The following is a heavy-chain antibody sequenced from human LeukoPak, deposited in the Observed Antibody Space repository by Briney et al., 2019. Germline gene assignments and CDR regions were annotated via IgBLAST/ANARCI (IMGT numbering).Heavy chain of an antibody. CDR3: ATKWELLGSAAFDI. CDR1: GYTLTELS. D-gene: IGHD1-26*01. J-gene: IGHJ3*02. V-gene: IGHV1-24*01. Sequence: ASVTVSCKVSGYTLTELSMHWVRQAPGKGLEWMGGFDPEDGETIYAQKFQGRVTMTEDTSTDTAYMELSSLRSEGTAVYYCATKWELLGSAAFDIWGQGTMVTVSS. CDR2: FDPEDGET.